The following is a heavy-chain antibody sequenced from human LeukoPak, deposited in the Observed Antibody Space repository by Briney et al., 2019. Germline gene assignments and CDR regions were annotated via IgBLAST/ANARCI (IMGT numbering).Heavy chain of an antibody. V-gene: IGHV3-30*18. CDR2: ISYDGSNK. CDR1: GFTFSSYG. D-gene: IGHD6-19*01. Sequence: GRFLRLSCAASGFTFSSYGMHWVRQAPGKGLEWVAVISYDGSNKYYADSVKGRFTISRDNSKNTLYLQMNSLRAEDTAVYYCAKEPPVVGGWCDYWGQGTLVTVSS. J-gene: IGHJ4*01. CDR3: AKEPPVVGGWCDY.